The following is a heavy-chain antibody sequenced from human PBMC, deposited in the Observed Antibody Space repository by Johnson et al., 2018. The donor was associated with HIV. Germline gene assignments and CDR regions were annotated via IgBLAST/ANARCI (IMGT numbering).Heavy chain of an antibody. CDR3: ARGWRAVAGPDAFDV. D-gene: IGHD6-19*01. V-gene: IGHV3-48*04. CDR1: GFTFSGYD. Sequence: VQLLESGGGLVQPGGSLRLSCAASGFTFSGYDMPWVRQAPGKGLEWVSYISSSCSTKHYADSVKGRFIISRDNAKNSLYLQMNSLRAEDTALYYCARGWRAVAGPDAFDVWGQGTLVTVSS. CDR2: ISSSCSTK. J-gene: IGHJ3*01.